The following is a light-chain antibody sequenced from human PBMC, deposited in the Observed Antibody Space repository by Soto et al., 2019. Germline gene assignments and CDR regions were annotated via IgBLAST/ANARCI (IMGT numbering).Light chain of an antibody. J-gene: IGLJ2*01. CDR1: SSDIGAYNF. V-gene: IGLV2-14*03. CDR3: TSSTTSTTMI. CDR2: DVN. Sequence: QSALTQPASVSGSPGQSITISCSGTSSDIGAYNFVSRYQQHPGKAPKLMLYDVNIRPSGVPNRFSGSKSGNTASLTISGLQAEDEADYYCTSSTTSTTMIFGGGTKVTVL.